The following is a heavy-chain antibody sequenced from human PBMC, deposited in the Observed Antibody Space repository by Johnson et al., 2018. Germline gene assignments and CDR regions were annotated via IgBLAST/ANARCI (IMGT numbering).Heavy chain of an antibody. D-gene: IGHD3-9*01. CDR2: ISFDGNNY. J-gene: IGHJ6*04. CDR1: EFTFSNYA. V-gene: IGHV3-30-3*01. CDR3: GRGGILRYFDWLAGLDV. Sequence: QVQLVQSGGGVVQPGKSLRLSCAASEFTFSNYAMHWVRQAPGKVLEWVALISFDGNNYYYADSVKGRFTISRDNSDNTLYLDMSSLRAEDTAVYYRGRGGILRYFDWLAGLDVWGKGTTVTVSS.